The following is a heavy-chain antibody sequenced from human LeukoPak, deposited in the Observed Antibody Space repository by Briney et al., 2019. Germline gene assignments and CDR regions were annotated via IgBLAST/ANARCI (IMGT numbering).Heavy chain of an antibody. CDR3: AKGLLHYDFWSGYFFDY. CDR2: ISYDGSNK. V-gene: IGHV3-30-3*01. Sequence: PGTSLRLSCAASGFTFSSYAMHWVRQAPGKGLEWVAVISYDGSNKYYADSVKGRFTISRDNSKNTLYLQMNSLRAEDTAVYYCAKGLLHYDFWSGYFFDYWGQGTLVTVSS. J-gene: IGHJ4*02. CDR1: GFTFSSYA. D-gene: IGHD3-3*01.